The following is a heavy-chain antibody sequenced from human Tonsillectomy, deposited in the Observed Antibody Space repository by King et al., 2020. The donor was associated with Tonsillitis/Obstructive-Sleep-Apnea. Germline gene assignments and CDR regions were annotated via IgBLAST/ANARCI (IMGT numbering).Heavy chain of an antibody. CDR3: ARGIRGDNDAFDI. J-gene: IGHJ3*02. D-gene: IGHD3-10*01. CDR2: IYYSGST. Sequence: QLQESGPGLVKPSETLSLTCTVSGGSISSYYWSWIRQPPGKGLEWIGYIYYSGSTNCNPSLKSRVTISVDTSKNQFSLKLSSLTAADTAVYYCARGIRGDNDAFDIWGQGTMVTVSS. V-gene: IGHV4-59*01. CDR1: GGSISSYY.